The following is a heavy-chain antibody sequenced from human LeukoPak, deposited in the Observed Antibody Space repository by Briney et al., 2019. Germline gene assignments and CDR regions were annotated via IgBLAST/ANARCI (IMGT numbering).Heavy chain of an antibody. D-gene: IGHD3-10*01. V-gene: IGHV1-18*01. Sequence: ASVKVSCKASGGTFSSYAISWVRQAPGQGLEWMGWISAYNGNTNYAQKLQGRVTMTTDTSTSTAYMELRSLRSDDTAVYYCARGPHRFGELSTAPLDWGQGTLVTVSS. CDR1: GGTFSSYA. J-gene: IGHJ4*02. CDR2: ISAYNGNT. CDR3: ARGPHRFGELSTAPLD.